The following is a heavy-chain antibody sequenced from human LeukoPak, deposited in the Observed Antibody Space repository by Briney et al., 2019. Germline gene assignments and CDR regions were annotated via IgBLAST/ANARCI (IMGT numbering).Heavy chain of an antibody. V-gene: IGHV1-46*01. CDR2: INPSGGST. CDR1: GYTFTSYY. J-gene: IGHJ3*02. CDR3: ARGLFYDSSGGDAFDI. D-gene: IGHD3-22*01. Sequence: GASVKVSCKASGYTFTSYYMHWVRQAPGQGLEWMGIINPSGGSTSYAQKFQGRVTMTRDTSTSTVYMELSSLRSEDTAVYYCARGLFYDSSGGDAFDIWGQGTMVTVSS.